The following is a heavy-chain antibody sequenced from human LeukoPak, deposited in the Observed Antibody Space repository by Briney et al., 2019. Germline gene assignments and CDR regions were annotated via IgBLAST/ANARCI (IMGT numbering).Heavy chain of an antibody. Sequence: KTSETLSLTCTVSGGSISSYYWSRIRQPPGKGLEWIGYIYYSGSTNYNPSLKSRVTISVDTSKNQFSLELSSVTAADTAVYYCARLRLGGSTDSIDYYFDYWGQGTLVTVSS. J-gene: IGHJ4*02. D-gene: IGHD3-16*01. CDR1: GGSISSYY. CDR2: IYYSGST. V-gene: IGHV4-59*12. CDR3: ARLRLGGSTDSIDYYFDY.